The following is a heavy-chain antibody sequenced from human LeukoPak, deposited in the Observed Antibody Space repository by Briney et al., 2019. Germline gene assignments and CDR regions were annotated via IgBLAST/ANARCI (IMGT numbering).Heavy chain of an antibody. J-gene: IGHJ4*02. CDR1: GITLNNHW. V-gene: IGHV3-7*01. Sequence: GSLRLSCATSGITLNNHWMNWVRQAPGKGLEWVGKIKQDGSEKYYVDSVKGRFTISRDNSKNTLYLQMNSLRAEDTAVYYCARDPSGRAAGGRGDYWGQGTLVTVSS. D-gene: IGHD6-13*01. CDR3: ARDPSGRAAGGRGDY. CDR2: IKQDGSEK.